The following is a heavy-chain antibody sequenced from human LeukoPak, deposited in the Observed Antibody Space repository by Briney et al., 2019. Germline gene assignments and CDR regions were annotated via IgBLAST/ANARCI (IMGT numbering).Heavy chain of an antibody. J-gene: IGHJ6*03. Sequence: QPGGSLRLSCVASGFTISNYWMTWVRQAPGKGLEWVAHIKQDGSEKAYVDSVRGRFTISRDNAKNSLYLQMSSLRAEDTAVYYCAREVDDFWSGYYQRMDVWGKGTTVTVSS. V-gene: IGHV3-7*01. CDR3: AREVDDFWSGYYQRMDV. CDR2: IKQDGSEK. D-gene: IGHD3-3*01. CDR1: GFTISNYW.